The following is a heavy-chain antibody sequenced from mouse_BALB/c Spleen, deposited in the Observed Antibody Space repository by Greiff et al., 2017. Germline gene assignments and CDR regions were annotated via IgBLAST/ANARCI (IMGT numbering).Heavy chain of an antibody. CDR2: ISSGGST. D-gene: IGHD2-4*01. Sequence: EVQLVESGGGLVKPGGSLKLSCAASGFTFSSYAMSWVRQTPEKRLEWVASISSGGSTYYPDSVKGRFTISRDNARNILYLQMSSLRSEDTAMYYCARGGDDYDGDYYAMDSWGQGTSVTVAS. CDR1: GFTFSSYA. V-gene: IGHV5-6-5*01. CDR3: ARGGDDYDGDYYAMDS. J-gene: IGHJ4*01.